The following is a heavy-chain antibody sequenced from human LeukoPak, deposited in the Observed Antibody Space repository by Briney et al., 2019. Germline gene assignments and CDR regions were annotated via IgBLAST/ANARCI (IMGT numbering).Heavy chain of an antibody. J-gene: IGHJ4*02. CDR3: ARADYYVSGSYYKDY. Sequence: GGSLRLSCAASGFTFSSYWMSWVRQAPGKGLEWVANIKQDGSEKYYVDSVKGRFTISRDNAKNSLYLQMNSLRAEDTAVYYCARADYYVSGSYYKDYWGQGTLVTVSS. V-gene: IGHV3-7*01. CDR2: IKQDGSEK. CDR1: GFTFSSYW. D-gene: IGHD3-10*01.